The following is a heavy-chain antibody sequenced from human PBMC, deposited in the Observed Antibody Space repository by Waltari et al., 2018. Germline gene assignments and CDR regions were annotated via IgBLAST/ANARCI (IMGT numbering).Heavy chain of an antibody. CDR1: GSPFSPYW. V-gene: IGHV3-7*01. D-gene: IGHD3-16*01. CDR3: ARVDHDDESCAY. Sequence: EVQLVESGGGLVQPGGSLRLSCAASGSPFSPYWMTWVRQVPGKGLEWVAKIKPDGSERNHADSVKGRFTISRDNADNSLFLQMTSLRAEDTAVYYCARVDHDDESCAYWGQGTLVTVSS. CDR2: IKPDGSER. J-gene: IGHJ4*02.